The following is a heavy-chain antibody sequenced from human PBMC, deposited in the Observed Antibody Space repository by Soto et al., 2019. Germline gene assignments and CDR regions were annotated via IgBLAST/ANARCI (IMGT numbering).Heavy chain of an antibody. CDR3: ARDFGHGYYLDY. J-gene: IGHJ4*02. D-gene: IGHD3-3*01. V-gene: IGHV3-48*02. Sequence: EVQLVESGGGLVQPGGSLRLSCVASGFSFSNYNMNWVRQAPGKGLEWVSYITDSSDTVHYADSVRGRFTISRHNAESSLYLQMNSLRDEDTAVYFCARDFGHGYYLDYWGRGTLVTVSS. CDR1: GFSFSNYN. CDR2: ITDSSDTV.